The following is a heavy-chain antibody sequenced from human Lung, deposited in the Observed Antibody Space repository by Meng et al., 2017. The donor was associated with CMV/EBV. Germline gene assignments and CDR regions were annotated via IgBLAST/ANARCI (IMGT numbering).Heavy chain of an antibody. CDR2: MFPILRRV. D-gene: IGHD4-17*01. CDR1: GGTLSPYL. CDR3: ARPPLPGDYGDYDFDC. Sequence: SSVXVSXXASGGTLSPYLITWVRQAPGQGLEWMGEMFPILRRVNLAQKFQGRVTITTDESTDTGYMEVSKLRSDDTAVYYCARPPLPGDYGDYDFDCWGQRTLVTVSS. J-gene: IGHJ4*02. V-gene: IGHV1-69*16.